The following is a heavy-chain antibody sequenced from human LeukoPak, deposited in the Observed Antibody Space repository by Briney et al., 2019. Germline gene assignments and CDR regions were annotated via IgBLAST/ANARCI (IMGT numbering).Heavy chain of an antibody. J-gene: IGHJ4*02. CDR2: INHSGST. CDR1: GGSFSGYY. Sequence: PSETLSLTCAVYGGSFSGYYWSWIRQPPGKGLEGIGEINHSGSTNYNPSLKSRVTISVDTSKNQFSLQLSSVTAADTAVYYCAGGGSSWYDYWGQGTLVTVSS. CDR3: AGGGSSWYDY. D-gene: IGHD6-13*01. V-gene: IGHV4-34*01.